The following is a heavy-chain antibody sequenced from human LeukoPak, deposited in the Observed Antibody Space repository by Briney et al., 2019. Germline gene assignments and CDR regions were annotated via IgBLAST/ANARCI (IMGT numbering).Heavy chain of an antibody. J-gene: IGHJ4*02. Sequence: GGSLRLSCAASGFTYSDYYMSWIRQAPGKGLEWVSYISSSGSTIYYADSVKGRFTISRDNSKNTLYLQMNSLRAEDTAVYYCARVKDTAMAFDYWGQGTLVTVSS. D-gene: IGHD5-18*01. CDR3: ARVKDTAMAFDY. CDR1: GFTYSDYY. CDR2: ISSSGSTI. V-gene: IGHV3-11*01.